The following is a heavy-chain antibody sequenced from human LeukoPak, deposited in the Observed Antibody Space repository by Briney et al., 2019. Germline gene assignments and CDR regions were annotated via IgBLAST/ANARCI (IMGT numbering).Heavy chain of an antibody. CDR3: AREWGIAAAGHAFDI. Sequence: SETLSLTCAVYGGSSSGYYWSWIRQPPGKGLEWIGEINHSGSTNYNPSLKSRVTISVDTSKNQFSLKLSSVTAADTAVYYCAREWGIAAAGHAFDIWGQGTMVTVSS. J-gene: IGHJ3*02. CDR1: GGSSSGYY. D-gene: IGHD6-13*01. V-gene: IGHV4-34*01. CDR2: INHSGST.